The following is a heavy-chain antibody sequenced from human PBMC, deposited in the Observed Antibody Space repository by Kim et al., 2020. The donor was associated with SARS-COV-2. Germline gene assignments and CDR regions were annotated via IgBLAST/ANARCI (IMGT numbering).Heavy chain of an antibody. J-gene: IGHJ3*02. D-gene: IGHD2-2*01. CDR2: IYYSGST. CDR1: GGSVSSGSYY. V-gene: IGHV4-61*01. CDR3: AREGDQLLVAFDI. Sequence: SETLSLTCTVSGGSVSSGSYYWSWIRQPPGKGLEWIGYIYYSGSTNYNPSLKSRVTISVDTSKNQFSLKLSSVTAADTAVYYCAREGDQLLVAFDIWGQGTMVTVSS.